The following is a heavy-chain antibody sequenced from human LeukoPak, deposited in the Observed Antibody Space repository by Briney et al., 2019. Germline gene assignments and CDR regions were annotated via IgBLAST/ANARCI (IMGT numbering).Heavy chain of an antibody. CDR1: GYTFTGYY. J-gene: IGHJ4*02. D-gene: IGHD6-19*01. Sequence: GASVKVSCKASGYTFTGYYMHWVRQAPGRGLEWMGRINPNSGGTNYAQKFQGRVTMTRDTSISTAYMELSRLRSDDTAVYYCARVGYSSVWYRGVIQLFDYWGQGTLVTVSS. CDR3: ARVGYSSVWYRGVIQLFDY. V-gene: IGHV1-2*06. CDR2: INPNSGGT.